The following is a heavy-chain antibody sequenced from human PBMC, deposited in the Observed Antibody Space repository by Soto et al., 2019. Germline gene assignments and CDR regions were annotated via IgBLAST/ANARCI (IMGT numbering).Heavy chain of an antibody. CDR2: ISGSGGST. CDR1: GFTFSSYA. CDR3: AKVEAQQNYAFDI. V-gene: IGHV3-23*01. Sequence: GGSLRLSCAASGFTFSSYAMSWVRQAPGKGLEWVSDISGSGGSTYYADSVKGRFTISRDNSKNTLYLQMNSLRAEDTAVYYCAKVEAQQNYAFDIWGQGTMVTVSS. J-gene: IGHJ3*02. D-gene: IGHD6-13*01.